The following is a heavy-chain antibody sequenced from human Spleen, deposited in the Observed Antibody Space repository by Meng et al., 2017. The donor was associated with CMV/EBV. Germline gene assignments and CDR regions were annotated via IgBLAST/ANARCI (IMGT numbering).Heavy chain of an antibody. Sequence: GESLKISCAVSGFTFSGSGMAWVRQAPGKGLEWVSTISGGGENTHYADSVKGRFTISRDNAKNSLYLQMNSLRAEDTAVYYCARGSVQYRPFAFDIWGQRTMVTVSS. CDR3: ARGSVQYRPFAFDI. D-gene: IGHD2-2*01. J-gene: IGHJ3*02. CDR1: GFTFSGSG. CDR2: ISGGGENT. V-gene: IGHV3-23*01.